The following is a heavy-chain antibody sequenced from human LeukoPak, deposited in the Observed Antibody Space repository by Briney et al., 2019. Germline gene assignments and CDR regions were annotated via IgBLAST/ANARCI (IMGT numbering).Heavy chain of an antibody. Sequence: GGALRLSCAAPGFTFGDYSMHWVRQAPGKGLEWVSLISGDAGSTYYADSVKGRFTISRDNSKNSLYLQMNSLRTEDTALYYCTKGNWNYRYYFDYWGQGTLVTVSS. J-gene: IGHJ4*02. V-gene: IGHV3-43*02. CDR2: ISGDAGST. CDR1: GFTFGDYS. D-gene: IGHD1-7*01. CDR3: TKGNWNYRYYFDY.